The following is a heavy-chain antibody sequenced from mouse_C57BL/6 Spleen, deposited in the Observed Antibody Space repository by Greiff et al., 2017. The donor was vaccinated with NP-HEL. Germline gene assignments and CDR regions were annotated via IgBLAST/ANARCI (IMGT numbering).Heavy chain of an antibody. CDR1: GYAFSSSW. CDR2: IYPGDGDT. J-gene: IGHJ3*01. V-gene: IGHV1-82*01. Sequence: QVQLQQSGPELVKPGASVKISCKASGYAFSSSWMNWVKQRPGKGLEWIGRIYPGDGDTNYNGKFKGKATLTADKSSSTAYMQLSSLTSKDSAVSFCASPTAQANWFAYWGQGTLVTVSA. D-gene: IGHD3-2*02. CDR3: ASPTAQANWFAY.